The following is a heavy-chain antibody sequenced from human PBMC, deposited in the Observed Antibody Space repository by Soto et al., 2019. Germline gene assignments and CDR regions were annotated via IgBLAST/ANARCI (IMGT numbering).Heavy chain of an antibody. CDR1: GYIFIIYG. J-gene: IGHJ5*02. CDR3: ARDEVPAANWLDR. D-gene: IGHD2-2*01. CDR2: ISGYNGNT. Sequence: GASVKVSCKASGYIFIIYGITWVRQAPGQGLEWMGWISGYNGNTKYADKLQGRVTMTTDTSTTTAYMELRSLRSDDTAVYYCARDEVPAANWLDRWGQGTLVTVSS. V-gene: IGHV1-18*01.